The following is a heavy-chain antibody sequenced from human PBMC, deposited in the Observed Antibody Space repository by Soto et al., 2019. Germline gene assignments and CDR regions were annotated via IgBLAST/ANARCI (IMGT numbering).Heavy chain of an antibody. D-gene: IGHD6-6*01. V-gene: IGHV1-69*01. CDR3: AITLAARLHYYFFDY. CDR2: IVPFFGLS. J-gene: IGHJ4*02. CDR1: GGTFNTYG. Sequence: QVQLVQSGAEVIKPGSSVKVSCKASGGTFNTYGISWVRQAPGHGLEWMGGIVPFFGLSNNAQKFQGRVTISADESTNTAYMELSSLRSDDTAVYYCAITLAARLHYYFFDYWGQGTLVTVS.